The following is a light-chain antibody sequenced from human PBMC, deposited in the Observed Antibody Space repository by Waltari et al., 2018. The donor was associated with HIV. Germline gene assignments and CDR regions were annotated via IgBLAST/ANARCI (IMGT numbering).Light chain of an antibody. Sequence: QSALTQPASVSGSPGQSLTISRTGPSSDVGDYNYVSCYQQHPGKAPKLMIYDVTNRPSGISNRFSGSKSGNTASLTISGLQAEDEADYYCSSYTSSSTSVVFGGGTKLTVL. J-gene: IGLJ2*01. CDR3: SSYTSSSTSVV. V-gene: IGLV2-14*03. CDR2: DVT. CDR1: SSDVGDYNY.